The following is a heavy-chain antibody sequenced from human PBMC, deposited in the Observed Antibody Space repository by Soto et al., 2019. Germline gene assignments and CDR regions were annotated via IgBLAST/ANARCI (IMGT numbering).Heavy chain of an antibody. CDR3: VRDCYDFWSGPRYYYGMDV. CDR1: GFTFISYS. Sequence: WGSLRLSCSAAGFTFISYSMHCVRQAPRKGLKKVAVISYDGSNKYYADSVKGRFTISRDNSKNTLYLQMNSLRAEDTAVYYCVRDCYDFWSGPRYYYGMDVWGQGTTVTVSS. CDR2: ISYDGSNK. D-gene: IGHD3-3*01. J-gene: IGHJ6*02. V-gene: IGHV3-30-3*01.